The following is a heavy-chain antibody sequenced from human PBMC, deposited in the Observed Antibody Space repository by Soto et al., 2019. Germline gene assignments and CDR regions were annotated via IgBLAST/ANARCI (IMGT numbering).Heavy chain of an antibody. V-gene: IGHV3-48*01. Sequence: EVDLVESGGGLVQSGGSLRLSCAASGFTFRNYGMNWVLQAPGKGLEWVSYIGIGSSTKYYADSVKGRFTISRDNAKNSLYLKMNSLRAEDTAVYYCARDQLYYNDISGRPLNAFDVWGQGTMVTVSS. CDR1: GFTFRNYG. J-gene: IGHJ3*01. CDR2: IGIGSSTK. CDR3: ARDQLYYNDISGRPLNAFDV. D-gene: IGHD3-22*01.